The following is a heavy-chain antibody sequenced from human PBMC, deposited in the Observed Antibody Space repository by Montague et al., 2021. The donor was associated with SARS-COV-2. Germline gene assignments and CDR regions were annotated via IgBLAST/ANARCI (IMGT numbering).Heavy chain of an antibody. CDR3: ARAIGSMYSSGWYYYYYGMDV. CDR2: ISYDGSNK. J-gene: IGHJ6*02. CDR1: GFTFSSYA. D-gene: IGHD6-19*01. V-gene: IGHV3-30-3*01. Sequence: FLRLSCAASGFTFSSYAMHWVRQAPGKGLEWVAVISYDGSNKYYADSVKGRFTISRDNSKNTLYLQMNSLRAEDTAVYYCARAIGSMYSSGWYYYYYGMDVWGQGTTVTVSS.